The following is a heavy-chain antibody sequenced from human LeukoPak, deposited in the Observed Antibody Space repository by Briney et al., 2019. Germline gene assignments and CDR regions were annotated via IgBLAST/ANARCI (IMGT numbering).Heavy chain of an antibody. J-gene: IGHJ6*03. CDR3: ARVQFDYDSSGSDSDYYYYMDV. Sequence: PSETLSLTCAVYGGSFSGYYWSWIRQPAGKGLEWIGRIYTSGSTNYNPSLKSRVTMSVDTSKNQFSLKLSSVTAAGTAVYYCARVQFDYDSSGSDSDYYYYMDVWGKGTTVTISS. D-gene: IGHD3-22*01. CDR2: IYTSGST. CDR1: GGSFSGYY. V-gene: IGHV4-59*10.